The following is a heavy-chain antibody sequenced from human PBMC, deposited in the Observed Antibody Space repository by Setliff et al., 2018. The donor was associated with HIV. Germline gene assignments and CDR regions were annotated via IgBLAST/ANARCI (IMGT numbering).Heavy chain of an antibody. J-gene: IGHJ3*01. CDR1: GYTFTDYF. Sequence: ASVKVSCKSSGYTFTDYFMHWVRQAPGQGLEWMGWISPDNANTRISQKFRGSVTMTRDRSINTAYMEFTGLTSDDTAVYYCAKDVSVRGSGFKGASDLWGQGTRVTVSS. CDR2: ISPDNANT. CDR3: AKDVSVRGSGFKGASDL. V-gene: IGHV1-2*02. D-gene: IGHD6-19*01.